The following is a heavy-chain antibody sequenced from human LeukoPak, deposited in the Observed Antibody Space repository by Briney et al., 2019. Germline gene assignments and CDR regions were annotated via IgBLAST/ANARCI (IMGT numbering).Heavy chain of an antibody. J-gene: IGHJ4*02. CDR1: GGSVSGYY. CDR2: INHSGST. CDR3: ARAPRALRGYSYGLDY. Sequence: SETLSLTCAVYGGSVSGYYWSWIRQPPGKGLEWIGEINHSGSTNYNPSLKSRVTISVDTSKNQFSLKLSSVTAADTAVYYCARAPRALRGYSYGLDYWGQGTLVTVSS. D-gene: IGHD5-18*01. V-gene: IGHV4-34*01.